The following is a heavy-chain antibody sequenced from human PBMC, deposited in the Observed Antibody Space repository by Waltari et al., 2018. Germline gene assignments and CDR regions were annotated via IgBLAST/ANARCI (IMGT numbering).Heavy chain of an antibody. J-gene: IGHJ4*02. V-gene: IGHV3-43D*03. Sequence: EMRLVESGGAVTQPGRSLRLSCVASGFRFGDYAMPWVRQVPGKGLEWVSLISWNSGSMFYSDSLKSRVTISRDNSRNSLHLHINNLRSEDTALYFCARDMAGGGGTSGWIDFWGQGTLVTVSS. CDR2: ISWNSGSM. CDR1: GFRFGDYA. CDR3: ARDMAGGGGTSGWIDF. D-gene: IGHD3-16*01.